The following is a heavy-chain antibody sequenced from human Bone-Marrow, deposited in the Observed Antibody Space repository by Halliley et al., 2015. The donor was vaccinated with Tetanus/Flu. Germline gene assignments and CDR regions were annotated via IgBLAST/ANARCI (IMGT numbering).Heavy chain of an antibody. CDR2: YYTGNP. Sequence: YYTGNPYYNPSLKSRVAISVDTSKNQFSLKLTSVTAADTAVYFCAGNFWPYDDVWGPFGQWGQGTLVSVSS. CDR3: AGNFWPYDDVWGPFGQ. J-gene: IGHJ4*02. D-gene: IGHD3-16*01. V-gene: IGHV4-31*02.